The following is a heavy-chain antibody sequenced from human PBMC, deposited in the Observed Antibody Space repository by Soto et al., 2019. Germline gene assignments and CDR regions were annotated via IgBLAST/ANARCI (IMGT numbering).Heavy chain of an antibody. CDR2: INHSGST. CDR1: GGSFSGYY. Sequence: QVQLQQWGAGLLKPSETLSLTCAVYGGSFSGYYWSWIRQPPGKGLEWIGEINHSGSTNYNPSLKSRVTISVDTSKNQCSLKLSCVTAADTAVYYCARGPRDCSSTSCYAYYYYGMDVWGQGSTVTVSS. V-gene: IGHV4-34*01. J-gene: IGHJ6*02. CDR3: ARGPRDCSSTSCYAYYYYGMDV. D-gene: IGHD2-2*01.